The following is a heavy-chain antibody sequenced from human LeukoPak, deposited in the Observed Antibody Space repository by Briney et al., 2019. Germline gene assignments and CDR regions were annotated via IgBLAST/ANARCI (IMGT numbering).Heavy chain of an antibody. D-gene: IGHD6-13*01. Sequence: GGSLRLSCAASGFTFSSYSMSWVRQAPGKGLEWVSSISSSSSYIYYADSVKGRFTISRDNAKNSLYLQMNSLRAEDTAVYYCARSAAGTVGGWGQGTLVTVSS. J-gene: IGHJ4*02. V-gene: IGHV3-21*01. CDR3: ARSAAGTVGG. CDR2: ISSSSSYI. CDR1: GFTFSSYS.